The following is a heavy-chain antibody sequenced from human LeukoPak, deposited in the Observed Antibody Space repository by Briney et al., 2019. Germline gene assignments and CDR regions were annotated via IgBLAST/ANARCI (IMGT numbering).Heavy chain of an antibody. CDR1: GLTFSDAW. CDR3: TLMATIFTVDY. Sequence: GGSLRLSCVLSGLTFSDAWMSWVRQAPGKGLEWVGRIRNDRITDYAAPVQGRFSISRYNSKNTFYLQMNSLRTEDTGMYFCTLMATIFTVDYWGQGTLVTVSS. V-gene: IGHV3-15*01. J-gene: IGHJ4*02. D-gene: IGHD5-12*01. CDR2: IRNDRIT.